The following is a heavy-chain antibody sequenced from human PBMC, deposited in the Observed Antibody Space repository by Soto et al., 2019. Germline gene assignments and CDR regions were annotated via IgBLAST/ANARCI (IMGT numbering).Heavy chain of an antibody. V-gene: IGHV3-23*01. J-gene: IGHJ5*02. CDR1: GFTFSNYA. Sequence: DVQLLESGGGLVQPGGSLRLSCSASGFTFSNYAMSWVRRIPGKGLEWVSAISGSGGSTNYEDSVKGRFTISRDNSKSTLYLQMNSLRVDDTAVYYCAKGSPYSGTYFHPWRQGTLVTVSS. CDR3: AKGSPYSGTYFHP. CDR2: ISGSGGST. D-gene: IGHD1-26*01.